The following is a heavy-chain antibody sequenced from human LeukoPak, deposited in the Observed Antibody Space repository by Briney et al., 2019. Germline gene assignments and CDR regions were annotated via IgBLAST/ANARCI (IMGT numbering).Heavy chain of an antibody. CDR3: ARRYCSGGSCYMRGYYGMDV. D-gene: IGHD2-15*01. J-gene: IGHJ6*04. CDR2: ISHSGST. CDR1: TGSFSAYY. Sequence: SETLSLTCAVSTGSFSAYYWSWIRQSPGKGLQWLGEISHSGSTNYNPSLKLRVSISLDMSKNHFSLRLSSVTAADTTVYFCARRYCSGGSCYMRGYYGMDVWATGTTVIVSS. V-gene: IGHV4-34*01.